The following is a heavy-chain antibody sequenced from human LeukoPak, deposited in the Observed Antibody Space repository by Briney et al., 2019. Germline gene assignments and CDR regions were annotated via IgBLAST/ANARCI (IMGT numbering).Heavy chain of an antibody. J-gene: IGHJ5*02. Sequence: NPSETLSLTCTVSGGSISSYYWSWIRQPPGKGLEWIGYIYYSGSTNYNPSLKSRVTISVDTSKNQFSLKLSSVTAEDTAVYYCARDNSVRDEAWWFNPWGQGTLVTVSS. V-gene: IGHV4-59*01. CDR2: IYYSGST. CDR1: GGSISSYY. D-gene: IGHD5-24*01. CDR3: ARDNSVRDEAWWFNP.